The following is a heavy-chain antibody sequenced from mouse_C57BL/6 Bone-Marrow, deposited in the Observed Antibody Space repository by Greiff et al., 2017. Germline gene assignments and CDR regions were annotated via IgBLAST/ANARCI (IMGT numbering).Heavy chain of an antibody. Sequence: EVQLQQSGAELVKPGASVKLSCTASGFNIKDYYMHWVKQRSEQGLEWIGRIDPEDGAPKYAPTFQGKATITADTSSHAAYLPLSSLTSESTAFYYCARGHYGSVYYFDYWGQGTTLTVSS. CDR3: ARGHYGSVYYFDY. CDR1: GFNIKDYY. V-gene: IGHV14-2*01. J-gene: IGHJ2*01. D-gene: IGHD1-1*01. CDR2: IDPEDGAP.